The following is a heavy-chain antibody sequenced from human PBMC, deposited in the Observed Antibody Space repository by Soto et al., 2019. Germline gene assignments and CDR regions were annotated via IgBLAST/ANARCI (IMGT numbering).Heavy chain of an antibody. CDR1: GGSISSDGYC. V-gene: IGHV4-30-2*01. Sequence: LSLTYALSGGSISSDGYCCSWMRQPPGEGLEWIGYIYHSGSTYYNPSLKSRVTISVDRSKNQFSLKLSSVTAADTAVYYCARRHGSGSYYTTGGGNWFDTWGQGTLVTVSS. CDR3: ARRHGSGSYYTTGGGNWFDT. CDR2: IYHSGST. D-gene: IGHD3-10*01. J-gene: IGHJ5*02.